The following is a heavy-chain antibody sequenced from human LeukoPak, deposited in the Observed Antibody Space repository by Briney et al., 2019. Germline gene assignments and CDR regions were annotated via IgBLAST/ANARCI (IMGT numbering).Heavy chain of an antibody. CDR1: GFTVSSNY. J-gene: IGHJ4*02. V-gene: IGHV3-7*01. Sequence: GGSLRLSCAASGFTVSSNYMSWVRHAPGKGLEWVANIKQDGSEKYYVDSVKGRFTISRDNAKNSLYLQMNSLRAEDTAVYYCARWVLEMATILDWGQGTLVTVSS. CDR3: ARWVLEMATILD. D-gene: IGHD5-24*01. CDR2: IKQDGSEK.